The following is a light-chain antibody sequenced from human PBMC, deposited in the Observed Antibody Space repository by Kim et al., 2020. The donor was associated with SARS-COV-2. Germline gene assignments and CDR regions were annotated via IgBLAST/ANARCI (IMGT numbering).Light chain of an antibody. CDR3: QQRSNWPPYT. CDR2: DAS. J-gene: IGKJ2*01. V-gene: IGKV3-11*01. CDR1: QSVSSY. Sequence: EIVLTQSPATLSLSPGERATLSCRASQSVSSYLAWYQQKPGQAPRLLIYDASNRATGIPGRFSGSGSGTDFTLTISSLEPEDFAVYYCQQRSNWPPYTFGQGTKLEI.